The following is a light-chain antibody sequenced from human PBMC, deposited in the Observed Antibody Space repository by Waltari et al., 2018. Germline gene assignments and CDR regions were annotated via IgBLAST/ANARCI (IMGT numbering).Light chain of an antibody. Sequence: SYVVTQPPSVSVAPGETATITCGGDNLGTYSVPWYQQKAGQAPVLVIFFVRDRPSGIPGRLAGSNSGNTSTLTISRVEAGDEARYYCHVWHPHVDPGVFGTGTEVTVL. J-gene: IGLJ1*01. V-gene: IGLV3-21*04. CDR1: NLGTYS. CDR2: FVR. CDR3: HVWHPHVDPGV.